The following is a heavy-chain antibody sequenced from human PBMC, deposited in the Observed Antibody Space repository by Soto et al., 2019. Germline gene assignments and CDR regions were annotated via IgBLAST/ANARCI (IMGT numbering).Heavy chain of an antibody. J-gene: IGHJ4*02. CDR1: GGSFSGNY. D-gene: IGHD3-22*01. CDR2: INHRGST. CDR3: ARGLHTEYDSIGY. V-gene: IGHV4-34*01. Sequence: SETLSLTCAVYGGSFSGNYWNWIRQPPGKGLEWIGEINHRGSTNYNPSLKSRVSISVDTSKNQFSLKLSSVTAADTAIYYCARGLHTEYDSIGYWGQGTPAPVYS.